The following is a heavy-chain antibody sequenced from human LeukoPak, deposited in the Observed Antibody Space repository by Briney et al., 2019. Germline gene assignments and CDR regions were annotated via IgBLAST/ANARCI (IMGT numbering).Heavy chain of an antibody. D-gene: IGHD3-10*01. CDR1: GGSISSSSYY. Sequence: PSETLSLTCTVSGGSISSSSYYWGWIRQPPGKGLEWIGSIYYSGSTYYNPSLKSRVTISVDTSKNQFSLKLSSVTAADTAVYYCARHVPIIRIWFGEDTYYFDYWGQGTLVTVSS. CDR3: ARHVPIIRIWFGEDTYYFDY. V-gene: IGHV4-39*01. CDR2: IYYSGST. J-gene: IGHJ4*02.